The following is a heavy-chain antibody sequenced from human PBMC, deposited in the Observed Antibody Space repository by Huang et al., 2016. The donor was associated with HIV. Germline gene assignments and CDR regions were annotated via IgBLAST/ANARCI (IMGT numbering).Heavy chain of an antibody. J-gene: IGHJ4*02. Sequence: QVQLVQSGAEVKKPGSSVKVSCKASGGTFSSYAISWVRPAPGQGLEWMGGIIPIFGTANDAQKFQGRGTITADESTSTAYMELSSLRSEDTAVYYCARARGYYDSSVSYYFDYWGQGTLVTVSS. CDR1: GGTFSSYA. CDR2: IIPIFGTA. V-gene: IGHV1-69*13. D-gene: IGHD3-22*01. CDR3: ARARGYYDSSVSYYFDY.